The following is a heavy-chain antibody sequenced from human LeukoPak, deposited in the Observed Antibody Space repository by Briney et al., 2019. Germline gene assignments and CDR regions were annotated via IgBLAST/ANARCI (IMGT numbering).Heavy chain of an antibody. CDR3: ASDRGVSAHDY. V-gene: IGHV3-66*01. CDR2: IYSGGST. D-gene: IGHD6-13*01. CDR1: GFTDSSEY. J-gene: IGHJ4*02. Sequence: LSGGSLRLSCAASGFTDSSEYISWVRQAPGKGLEWVSVIYSGGSTYYADSVKGRFTISRDNSKHTLYLQMNSLRAEDTAVYYCASDRGVSAHDYGGQGTLVTVSS.